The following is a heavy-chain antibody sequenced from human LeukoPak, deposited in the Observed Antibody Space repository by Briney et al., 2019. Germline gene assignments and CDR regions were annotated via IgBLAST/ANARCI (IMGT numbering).Heavy chain of an antibody. CDR2: ISNNGGYT. D-gene: IGHD2-21*02. CDR3: VREDTPATANY. Sequence: PGGSLRLSCAASGFTFSSSAMSWVRQASGKGLEWVSAISNNGGYTYYADSVQGRFTISRDNSKDTLFLQMHSLRPGDTAVYYCVREDTPATANYWGQGTLVTISS. J-gene: IGHJ4*02. CDR1: GFTFSSSA. V-gene: IGHV3-23*01.